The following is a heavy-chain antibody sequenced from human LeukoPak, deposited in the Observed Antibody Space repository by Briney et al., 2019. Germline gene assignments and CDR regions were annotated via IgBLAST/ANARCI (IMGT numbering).Heavy chain of an antibody. Sequence: ASVKVSCKASGYTFTGYYMHWVRQAPGQGLERMGWINPNSGGTNYAQKFQGRVTMTRDTSISTAYMELSRLRSDDTAVYYCARDLCSSTSCYTDYWGQGTLVTVSS. J-gene: IGHJ4*02. V-gene: IGHV1-2*02. CDR1: GYTFTGYY. CDR3: ARDLCSSTSCYTDY. CDR2: INPNSGGT. D-gene: IGHD2-2*02.